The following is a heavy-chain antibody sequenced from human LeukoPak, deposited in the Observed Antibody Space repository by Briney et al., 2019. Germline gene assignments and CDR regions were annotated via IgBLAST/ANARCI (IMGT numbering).Heavy chain of an antibody. J-gene: IGHJ4*02. V-gene: IGHV3-23*01. CDR2: IGASGDSI. CDR3: AKIPDVSDY. Sequence: PGGSLRLSCAVSGFTFSSYAMIWVRQAPGRGLVWVSSIGASGDSIYYTDSVKGRFTISRDNSKNTLYLQMSSPRVEDTAVYYCAKIPDVSDYWGQGTLVTVSS. CDR1: GFTFSSYA. D-gene: IGHD5/OR15-5a*01.